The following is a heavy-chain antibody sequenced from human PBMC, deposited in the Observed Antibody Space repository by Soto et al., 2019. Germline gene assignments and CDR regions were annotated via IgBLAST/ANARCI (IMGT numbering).Heavy chain of an antibody. J-gene: IGHJ3*02. CDR3: AKTHTGNVAFHI. Sequence: EVQLVESGGGLVQPGGSLRLSCAASGFTFSSYWMTWVRQVPGTGLEWVAYINPDGSAKSSVTSVKGRFTFSRDNAKNSPYLQMNSLTAEDTAVYYCAKTHTGNVAFHIWGQGTMVTVAS. CDR1: GFTFSSYW. CDR2: INPDGSAK. V-gene: IGHV3-7*01. D-gene: IGHD4-4*01.